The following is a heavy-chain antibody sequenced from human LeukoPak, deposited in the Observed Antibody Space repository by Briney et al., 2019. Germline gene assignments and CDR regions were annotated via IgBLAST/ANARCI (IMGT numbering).Heavy chain of an antibody. D-gene: IGHD3-22*01. CDR1: GFTFSSYW. V-gene: IGHV3-7*01. Sequence: PGGSLRLSCAAPGFTFSSYWMSWVRQAPGKGLEWVANIKQDGSEKYYVDSVKGRFTISRDNAKNSLYLQMNSLRAEDTAVYYCARVMKTYYYDSSGYPSPYYFDYWGQGTLVTVSS. CDR2: IKQDGSEK. CDR3: ARVMKTYYYDSSGYPSPYYFDY. J-gene: IGHJ4*02.